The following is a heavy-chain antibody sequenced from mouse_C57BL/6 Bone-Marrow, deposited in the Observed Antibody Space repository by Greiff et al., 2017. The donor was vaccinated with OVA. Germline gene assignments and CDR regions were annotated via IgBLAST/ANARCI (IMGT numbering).Heavy chain of an antibody. CDR3: ARDGIYYYGSSSGGFAY. D-gene: IGHD1-1*01. J-gene: IGHJ3*01. V-gene: IGHV5-4*01. CDR2: ISDGGSYT. CDR1: GFTFSSYA. Sequence: EVHLVESGGGLVKPGGSLKLSCAASGFTFSSYAMSWVRQTPEKRLEWVATISDGGSYTYYPDNVKGRFTISRDNAKNNLYLQMSHLKSEDTAMYYCARDGIYYYGSSSGGFAYWGQGTLVTVSA.